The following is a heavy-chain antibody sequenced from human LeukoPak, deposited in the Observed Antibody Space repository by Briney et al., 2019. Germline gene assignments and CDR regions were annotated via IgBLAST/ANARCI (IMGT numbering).Heavy chain of an antibody. CDR1: GYTFTGYY. Sequence: ASVKVSCKASGYTFTGYYMHWVRQAPGQGLEWMGWINPNSGGTNYAQTFQGRVTMTRDTSISTAYMELSRLRSDDTAVYYCARDRSSSWYAFDIWGQGTMVTVSS. D-gene: IGHD6-13*01. V-gene: IGHV1-2*02. CDR3: ARDRSSSWYAFDI. CDR2: INPNSGGT. J-gene: IGHJ3*02.